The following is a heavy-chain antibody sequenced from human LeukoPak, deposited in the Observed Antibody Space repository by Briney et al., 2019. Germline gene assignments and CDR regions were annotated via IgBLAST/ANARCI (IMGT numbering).Heavy chain of an antibody. V-gene: IGHV1-69*04. CDR1: GGTFSSYA. Sequence: SVKVSFKASGGTFSSYAISWVRQAPGQGLEWMGRIIPILGIANYAQKFQGRVTITADKSTSTAYMELSSLRSEDTAVYYCARDEVVVAALYGMDVWGQGTTVTVSS. CDR3: ARDEVVVAALYGMDV. D-gene: IGHD2-15*01. CDR2: IIPILGIA. J-gene: IGHJ6*02.